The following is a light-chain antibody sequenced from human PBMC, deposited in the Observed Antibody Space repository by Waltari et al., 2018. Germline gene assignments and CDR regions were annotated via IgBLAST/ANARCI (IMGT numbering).Light chain of an antibody. CDR1: PKYQNSTHQKNY. V-gene: IGKV4-1*01. CDR2: WAA. CDR3: QQYYGIPFT. Sequence: GNATPKYQNSTHQKNYLTWYQQKAGQPPKLLIYWAATRESGVPDRFCGSGSGTDFTLTISSLQAGDVAVYYCQQYYGIPFTFGPGTKVEIK. J-gene: IGKJ3*01.